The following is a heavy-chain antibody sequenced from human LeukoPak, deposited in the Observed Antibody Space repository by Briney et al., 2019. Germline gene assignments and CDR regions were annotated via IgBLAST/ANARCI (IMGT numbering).Heavy chain of an antibody. CDR3: ARDIVATTLFDY. CDR2: ISSSGSTI. D-gene: IGHD5-12*01. V-gene: IGHV3-11*01. J-gene: IGHJ4*02. Sequence: PGGSLRLSCAASGFTFSDYYMSWIRQAPGRGLEWVSYISSSGSTIYYADSVKGRFTISRDNAKNSLYLQMNSLRAEDTAVYYCARDIVATTLFDYWGQGTLVTVSS. CDR1: GFTFSDYY.